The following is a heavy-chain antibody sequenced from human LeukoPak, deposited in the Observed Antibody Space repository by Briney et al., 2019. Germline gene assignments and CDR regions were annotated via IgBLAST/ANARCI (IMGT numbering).Heavy chain of an antibody. CDR2: IGTAGDT. D-gene: IGHD5-24*01. J-gene: IGHJ3*02. Sequence: PGGSLRLSCAASGFTFSSYDMHWVRQATGKGLEWVSAIGTAGDTYYPGSVKGRFTISRENAKNSLYLQMNSLRAGDTAVYYCARARRDGYNGVAFDIWGQGTMVTVSS. V-gene: IGHV3-13*01. CDR1: GFTFSSYD. CDR3: ARARRDGYNGVAFDI.